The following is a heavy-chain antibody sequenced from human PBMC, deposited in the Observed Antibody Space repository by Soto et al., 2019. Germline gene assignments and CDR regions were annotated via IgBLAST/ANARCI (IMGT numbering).Heavy chain of an antibody. J-gene: IGHJ3*02. CDR1: GFTFSSYS. CDR3: ARDQPRYYDILTGYWRAFDI. V-gene: IGHV3-48*01. D-gene: IGHD3-9*01. Sequence: GGSLRLSCAASGFTFSSYSMNWGRQAPGKGLEWVSYISSSSSTIYYADSVKGRFTISRDNAKNSLYLQMNSLRAEDTAVYYCARDQPRYYDILTGYWRAFDIWGQGTMVTVSS. CDR2: ISSSSSTI.